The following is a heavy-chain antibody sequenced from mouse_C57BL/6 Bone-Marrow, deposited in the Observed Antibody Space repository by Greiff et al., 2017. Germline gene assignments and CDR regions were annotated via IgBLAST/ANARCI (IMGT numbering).Heavy chain of an antibody. Sequence: QVQLQQSGPELVKPGASVKISCKASGYAFSSSWMNWVKQRPGKGLEWIGRIYPGDGDTNYNGKFKGKATLTADKSSSTAYMQLSSLTSEDSAVYFCARSIYYGNYLYAMDYWGQGTSVTVSS. CDR1: GYAFSSSW. J-gene: IGHJ4*01. CDR2: IYPGDGDT. V-gene: IGHV1-82*01. D-gene: IGHD2-1*01. CDR3: ARSIYYGNYLYAMDY.